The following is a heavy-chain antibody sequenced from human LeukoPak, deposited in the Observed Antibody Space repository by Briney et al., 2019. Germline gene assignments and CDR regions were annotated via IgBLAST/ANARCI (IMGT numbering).Heavy chain of an antibody. V-gene: IGHV4-39*07. J-gene: IGHJ5*02. Sequence: SETLSLTCSVSGGSINRRDYYWAWGRQPPGKGLEWIWSIYYSGSTKNNACLRSRVTMPLDTSKNVFSLKLTSVTAEDKAVYYCAAVVSYCSLPDCHKGCFDPWGQGILLTVFS. D-gene: IGHD2-15*01. CDR1: GGSINRRDYY. CDR2: IYYSGST. CDR3: AAVVSYCSLPDCHKGCFDP.